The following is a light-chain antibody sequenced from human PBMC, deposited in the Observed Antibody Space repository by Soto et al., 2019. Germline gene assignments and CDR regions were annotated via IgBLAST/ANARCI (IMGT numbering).Light chain of an antibody. CDR2: EAS. J-gene: IGKJ1*01. CDR3: QQYNSYSWT. V-gene: IGKV1-5*03. Sequence: DIQMTQSPSSLSASVGDRVTITWRASQSISSWLAWYQQKPGKAPKLLIYEASSLESGVPSRFSGSGSGTEFTLTISSLQPDDFATYYCQQYNSYSWTFGQGTKVEIK. CDR1: QSISSW.